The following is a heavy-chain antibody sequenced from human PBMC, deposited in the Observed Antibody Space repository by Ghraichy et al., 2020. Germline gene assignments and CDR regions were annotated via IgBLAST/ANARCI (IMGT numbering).Heavy chain of an antibody. Sequence: SETLSLTCAVYGGSFSGYYWSWIRQPPGKGLEWIGEINHSGSTNYNPSLKSRVTISVDTSKNQFSLKLSSVTAADTAVYYCARPAVDTGSHYYDSSGYFGYWGQGTLVTVSS. V-gene: IGHV4-34*01. D-gene: IGHD3-22*01. CDR1: GGSFSGYY. CDR2: INHSGST. CDR3: ARPAVDTGSHYYDSSGYFGY. J-gene: IGHJ4*02.